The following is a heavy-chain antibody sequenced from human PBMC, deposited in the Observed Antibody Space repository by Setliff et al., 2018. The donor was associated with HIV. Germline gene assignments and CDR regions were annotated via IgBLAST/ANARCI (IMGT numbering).Heavy chain of an antibody. V-gene: IGHV1-18*04. J-gene: IGHJ4*02. CDR2: ISVFNGDT. Sequence: ASVKVSCKASGYTFNNYFLHWVRQAPGQGLEWMGWISVFNGDTTYAQNLQGRFTMTSDTSTTTAYMELRNLRSDDTAVYYCARDGEIGPDFWGQGTLVTVSS. D-gene: IGHD3-3*01. CDR1: GYTFNNYF. CDR3: ARDGEIGPDF.